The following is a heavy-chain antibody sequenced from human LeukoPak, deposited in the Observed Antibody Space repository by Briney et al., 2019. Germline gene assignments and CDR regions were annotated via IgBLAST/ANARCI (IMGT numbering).Heavy chain of an antibody. CDR3: ARGYYYGPQGGYGMDV. Sequence: VASVKVSCKASGYTFTSYAISWVRQAPGQGLEWMGGIIPIFGTANYAQKFQGRVTITAGESTSTAYMELSSLRSEDTAVYYCARGYYYGPQGGYGMDVWGQGTTVTVSS. J-gene: IGHJ6*02. V-gene: IGHV1-69*01. D-gene: IGHD3-10*01. CDR2: IIPIFGTA. CDR1: GYTFTSYA.